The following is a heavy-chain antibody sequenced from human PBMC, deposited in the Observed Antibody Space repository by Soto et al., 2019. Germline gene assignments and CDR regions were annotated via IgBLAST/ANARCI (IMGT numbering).Heavy chain of an antibody. Sequence: PSETLSLTCTVSGGSISSYYWSWIRQPPGKGLEWIGYIYYSGSTNYNPSLKSRVTILLDNSKNQFSLSLSLVTAADTATYYCARSFGWYAVDSWGQGILVTVSS. CDR2: IYYSGST. CDR3: ARSFGWYAVDS. D-gene: IGHD6-19*01. J-gene: IGHJ4*02. CDR1: GGSISSYY. V-gene: IGHV4-59*12.